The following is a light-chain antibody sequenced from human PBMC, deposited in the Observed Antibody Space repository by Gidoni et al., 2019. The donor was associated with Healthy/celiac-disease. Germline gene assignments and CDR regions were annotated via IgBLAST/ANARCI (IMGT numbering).Light chain of an antibody. CDR1: QSVSSSN. Sequence: IVLPQSPGTLSLSPGERATLSCRASQSVSSSNLAWYQQKPGQAPRLLIYGASSRATGIPDRFSGSGSGTDFTLTISRLEPEDCAVYYCQQYGSSPLTFXGXTKVEIK. CDR3: QQYGSSPLT. V-gene: IGKV3-20*01. CDR2: GAS. J-gene: IGKJ4*01.